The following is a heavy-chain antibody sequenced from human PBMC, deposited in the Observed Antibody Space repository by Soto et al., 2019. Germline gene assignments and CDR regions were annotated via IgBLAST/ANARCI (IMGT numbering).Heavy chain of an antibody. J-gene: IGHJ4*02. CDR3: ARGNGDDFDY. CDR1: GGSFSDYI. V-gene: IGHV4-34*01. Sequence: PSETLSLTCDVYGGSFSDYIWTWIRQTPGKGLQWIGQINHSGSTYYNPSLKSRVTISVDTSKNQFSLKLSSVTAADTAVYYCARGNGDDFDYWGQGTLVTVSS. CDR2: INHSGST. D-gene: IGHD2-21*02.